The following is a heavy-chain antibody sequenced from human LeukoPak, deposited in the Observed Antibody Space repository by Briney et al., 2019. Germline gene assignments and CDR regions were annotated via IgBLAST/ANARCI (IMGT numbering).Heavy chain of an antibody. J-gene: IGHJ4*02. CDR3: AREVYCSGGSCYNFDY. Sequence: SVKVSCKASGGTFSSYTISWVRQAPGQGLEWMGRIIPILGIANYAQKFQGRVTITADKSTSTAYMELSSLRSEDTAVYYCAREVYCSGGSCYNFDYWGQGTLVTVSS. CDR2: IIPILGIA. V-gene: IGHV1-69*04. CDR1: GGTFSSYT. D-gene: IGHD2-15*01.